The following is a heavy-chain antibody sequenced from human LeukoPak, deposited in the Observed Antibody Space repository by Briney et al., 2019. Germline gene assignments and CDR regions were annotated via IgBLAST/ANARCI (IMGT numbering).Heavy chain of an antibody. Sequence: PSETLSLTCTVSGGSISSYYWSWIRQPPGKGLGWIGYIYYSGSTNYNPSLKSRVTISVDTSKNQFSLKLSSVTAADTAVYYCARSTDSSSRVFDPWGQGTLVTVSS. J-gene: IGHJ5*02. D-gene: IGHD6-6*01. CDR1: GGSISSYY. CDR3: ARSTDSSSRVFDP. CDR2: IYYSGST. V-gene: IGHV4-59*01.